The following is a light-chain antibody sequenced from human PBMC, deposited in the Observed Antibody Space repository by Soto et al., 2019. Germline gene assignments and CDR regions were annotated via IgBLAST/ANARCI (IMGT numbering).Light chain of an antibody. CDR2: DVN. CDR1: SSDIGAYNF. Sequence: QSALTQPASVSGSPGQSITISCSGTSSDIGAYNFVSWYQQHPGKAPKLMLYDVNIRPSGVSNRSSGSTSGNAAFLTISRLQAEEEADYYCTSWTSSTTMIFGGGTKLTVL. J-gene: IGLJ2*01. CDR3: TSWTSSTTMI. V-gene: IGLV2-14*03.